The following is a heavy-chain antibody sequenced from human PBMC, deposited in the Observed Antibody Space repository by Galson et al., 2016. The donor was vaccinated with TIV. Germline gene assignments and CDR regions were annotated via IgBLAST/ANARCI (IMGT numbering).Heavy chain of an antibody. CDR1: GGSIITKSYY. J-gene: IGHJ5*02. V-gene: IGHV4-39*07. D-gene: IGHD3-22*01. CDR2: VYDNGNA. CDR3: ARERTPPGPDNDTWFDP. Sequence: SETLSLTCIVSGGSIITKSYYWGWIRQPSGKGLEWIGIVYDNGNAYYNPSLKSRVTITVDTSKNQFSLKLTSVTAADTAVYYCARERTPPGPDNDTWFDPWGHGILVTVSS.